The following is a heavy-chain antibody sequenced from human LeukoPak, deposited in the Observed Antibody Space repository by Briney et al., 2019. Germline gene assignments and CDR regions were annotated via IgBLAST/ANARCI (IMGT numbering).Heavy chain of an antibody. CDR3: AGGPGALLH. V-gene: IGHV6-1*01. CDR1: GDSVSSKSTA. D-gene: IGHD3-10*01. J-gene: IGHJ4*02. CDR2: TYYRSKWYS. Sequence: SQTLSLTCAISGDSVSSKSTAWNWIRQSPSRGLEWLGRTYYRSKWYSYSAVSVKSRIIINPDTSKNQFSLQLNSVTPEDTAVYYCAGGPGALLHWGQGILVTVSS.